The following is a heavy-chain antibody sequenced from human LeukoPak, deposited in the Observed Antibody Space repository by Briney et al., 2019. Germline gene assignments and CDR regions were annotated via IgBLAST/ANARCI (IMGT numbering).Heavy chain of an antibody. CDR3: ARTANFYDFWSGYQLGYYYYYMDV. Sequence: VASVKVSCKASGYTFTSYGISWVRQAPGQGLEWMGWISAYNGNTNYAQKLQGRVTMTTDTSTSTAYMELRSLRSDDTAVYYCARTANFYDFWSGYQLGYYYYYMDVWGKGTTVTVSS. CDR1: GYTFTSYG. V-gene: IGHV1-18*01. CDR2: ISAYNGNT. D-gene: IGHD3-3*01. J-gene: IGHJ6*03.